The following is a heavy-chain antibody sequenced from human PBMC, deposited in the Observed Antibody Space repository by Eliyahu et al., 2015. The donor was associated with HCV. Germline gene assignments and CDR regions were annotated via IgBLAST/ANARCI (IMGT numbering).Heavy chain of an antibody. CDR2: IIPILGIA. CDR3: AREPRFEVPDRFDP. J-gene: IGHJ5*02. Sequence: QVQLVQSGAEVKKPGSSVKVSCKASGGTFSSYAISWVRQAPGQGLEWMGRIIPILGIANYAQKFQGRVTITADKSTSTAYMELSSLRSEDTAVYYCAREPRFEVPDRFDPWGQGTLVTVSS. D-gene: IGHD3-3*01. V-gene: IGHV1-69*04. CDR1: GGTFSSYA.